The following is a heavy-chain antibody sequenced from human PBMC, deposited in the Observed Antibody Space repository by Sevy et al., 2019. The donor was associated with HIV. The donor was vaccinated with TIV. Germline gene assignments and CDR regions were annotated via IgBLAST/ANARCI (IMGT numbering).Heavy chain of an antibody. Sequence: SETLSLTCTVSGGSISSGGYYWSWIRQHPGKGLEWIGYIYYSGSTYYNPSLESRVIISVDTSKNQVSLKLSSVTAADTAVYYCARDGANCSGGNSPSGMDVWGQGTTVTVSS. J-gene: IGHJ6*02. D-gene: IGHD2-15*01. V-gene: IGHV4-31*03. CDR3: ARDGANCSGGNSPSGMDV. CDR1: GGSISSGGYY. CDR2: IYYSGST.